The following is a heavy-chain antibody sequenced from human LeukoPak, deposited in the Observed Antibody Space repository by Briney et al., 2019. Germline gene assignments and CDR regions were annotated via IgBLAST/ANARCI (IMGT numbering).Heavy chain of an antibody. CDR1: GFTFSAFW. CDR3: ARGLVHDTSGYYSDY. CDR2: INSDGSST. D-gene: IGHD3-22*01. J-gene: IGHJ4*02. V-gene: IGHV3-74*01. Sequence: GGSLRLSCAASGFTFSAFWMHWVRQAPGKGLVWVSRINSDGSSTTYADSVKGRFTVSRDNAKYTLYLQMDSLRAEDSAVYYCARGLVHDTSGYYSDYWGQGILVTVSS.